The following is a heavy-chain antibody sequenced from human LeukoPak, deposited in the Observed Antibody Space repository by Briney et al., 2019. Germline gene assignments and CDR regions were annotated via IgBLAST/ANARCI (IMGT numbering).Heavy chain of an antibody. CDR1: GLTFSNFK. Sequence: GGSLRLSCAVSGLTFSNFKMNWVRQAPGKGLEWVSYISSSSSTIYYADSVKGRFTISRDNAKNSLYLRMNSLRAEDTAAYYCARDQGGYDPVDYWGQGTLVTVSS. V-gene: IGHV3-48*04. D-gene: IGHD5-12*01. CDR3: ARDQGGYDPVDY. J-gene: IGHJ4*02. CDR2: ISSSSSTI.